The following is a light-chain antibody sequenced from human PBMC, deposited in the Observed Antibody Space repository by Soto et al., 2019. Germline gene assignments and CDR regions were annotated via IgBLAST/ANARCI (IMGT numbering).Light chain of an antibody. Sequence: QSVLTQPPSVSGAPGQRVTISCTGSSSNIGAGYDVHWYQQLPGTAPKLLIYGNSNRPSGGPDRFSGSKSGTSASRAITGLQAEDEADYYCQSYDSSLSGYVFGTGTKATVL. J-gene: IGLJ1*01. CDR1: SSNIGAGYD. CDR3: QSYDSSLSGYV. CDR2: GNS. V-gene: IGLV1-40*01.